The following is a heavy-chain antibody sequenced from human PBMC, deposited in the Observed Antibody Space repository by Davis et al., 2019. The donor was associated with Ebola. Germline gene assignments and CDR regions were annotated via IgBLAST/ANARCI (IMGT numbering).Heavy chain of an antibody. CDR3: ATVEPVVRGVTPDAFDV. V-gene: IGHV4-38-2*02. CDR1: GGFITSSNY. D-gene: IGHD3-10*01. Sequence: SETLSLTCSVSGGFITSSNYWGWIRQPPGKGLEWIGYIFHGGSIYYNPSLESRVTISMDTSKNQFSLKMSSVTAADTAVYYCATVEPVVRGVTPDAFDVWGQGTKVTVSS. J-gene: IGHJ3*01. CDR2: IFHGGSI.